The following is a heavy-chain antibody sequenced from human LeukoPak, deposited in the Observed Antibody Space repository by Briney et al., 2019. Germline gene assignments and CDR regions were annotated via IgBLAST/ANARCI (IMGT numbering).Heavy chain of an antibody. CDR2: IYASGST. CDR1: GGSISNYY. J-gene: IGHJ5*02. Sequence: SETLSLTCTISGGSISNYYWSWIRQPAGKGLEWIGRIYASGSTNYNPSLESRVTMSVDTSKDQFSLKLSSVTAADTAVYYCARTDRRWFDPWGQGTLVTVSS. CDR3: ARTDRRWFDP. V-gene: IGHV4-4*07.